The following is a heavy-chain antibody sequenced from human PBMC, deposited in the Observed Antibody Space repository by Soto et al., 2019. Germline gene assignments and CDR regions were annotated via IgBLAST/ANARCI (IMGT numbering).Heavy chain of an antibody. J-gene: IGHJ6*02. V-gene: IGHV3-21*01. CDR1: GFTFSSYS. D-gene: IGHD3-10*01. CDR2: ISSSSYI. CDR3: ARDNPGFGELLSYYYGMDV. Sequence: GGSLRLSCAASGFTFSSYSMNWVRQAPGKGLEWVSSISSSSYIYYADSVKGRFTISRDNAKNSLYLQMNSLRAEDTAVYYCARDNPGFGELLSYYYGMDVWGQGPTVTVSS.